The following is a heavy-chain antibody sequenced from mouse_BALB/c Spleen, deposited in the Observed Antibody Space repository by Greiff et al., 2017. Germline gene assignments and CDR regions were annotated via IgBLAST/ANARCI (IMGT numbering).Heavy chain of an antibody. J-gene: IGHJ1*01. Sequence: EVKLVESGGGLVKPGGSLKLSCAASGFTFSDYYMYWVRQTPEKRLEWVATISDGGSYTYYPDSVKGRFTISRDNAKNNLYLQMSSLKSEDTAMYYCASDNYGYDGTRRGWYFDFWGEGTTVTVSA. V-gene: IGHV5-4*02. CDR2: ISDGGSYT. D-gene: IGHD2-2*01. CDR3: ASDNYGYDGTRRGWYFDF. CDR1: GFTFSDYY.